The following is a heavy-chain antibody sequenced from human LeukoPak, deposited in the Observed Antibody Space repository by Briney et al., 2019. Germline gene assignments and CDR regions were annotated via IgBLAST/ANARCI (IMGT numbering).Heavy chain of an antibody. CDR3: ARDLYTSGSSHYYYYMAV. CDR1: GGSISSYY. J-gene: IGHJ6*03. V-gene: IGHV4-4*07. D-gene: IGHD3-10*01. Sequence: PSETLSLTCTVSGGSISSYYWSWIRQPAGKGLEWIGRIYTSGSTNYNPSLKGRVTISVDKSKNQFSLKLSSVTAADTAVYYCARDLYTSGSSHYYYYMAVWGNGTTVTVSS. CDR2: IYTSGST.